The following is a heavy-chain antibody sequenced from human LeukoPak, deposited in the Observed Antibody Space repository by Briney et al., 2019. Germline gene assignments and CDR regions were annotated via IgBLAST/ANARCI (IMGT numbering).Heavy chain of an antibody. V-gene: IGHV4-34*01. CDR2: INHSGST. Sequence: SETLSLTCAVYGGSFSGYYWSWIRQPPGKGLEWIGEINHSGSTNYNPSLKSRVTISVDTSKNQFSLKLSSVTAADTAVYYCARGQGYYDYVWGSYRYHQSNHFDYWGQGTLVTVSS. J-gene: IGHJ4*02. D-gene: IGHD3-16*02. CDR3: ARGQGYYDYVWGSYRYHQSNHFDY. CDR1: GGSFSGYY.